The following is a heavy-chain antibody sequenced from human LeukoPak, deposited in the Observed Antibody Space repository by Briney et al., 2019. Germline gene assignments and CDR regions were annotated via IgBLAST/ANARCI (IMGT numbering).Heavy chain of an antibody. D-gene: IGHD5-18*01. Sequence: SETLSLTCSVSGVSITTHYWSWLRQPPGKGLEWIGYIYHSGSTNYNPSLKGRVTISADTTENQFSLRLRYVTAADTAVYYCARGGGYSFTYYFYHPVDVWGQGTTVTVSS. CDR2: IYHSGST. CDR3: ARGGGYSFTYYFYHPVDV. V-gene: IGHV4-59*11. CDR1: GVSITTHY. J-gene: IGHJ6*02.